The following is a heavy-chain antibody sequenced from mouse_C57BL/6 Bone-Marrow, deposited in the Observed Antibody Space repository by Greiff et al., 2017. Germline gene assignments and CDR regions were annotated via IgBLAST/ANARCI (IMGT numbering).Heavy chain of an antibody. CDR2: IHPNSGST. D-gene: IGHD6-1*01. Sequence: QVQLQQPGAELVKPGASVKLSCKASGYTFTSYWMHWVKQRPGQGLEWIGMIHPNSGSTNYNEKCTSKATLTVDKSSSAAYMQLSSLTSEDSAVYYCAADDSSFYAMDYWGQGTSVTVSS. V-gene: IGHV1-64*01. CDR3: AADDSSFYAMDY. J-gene: IGHJ4*01. CDR1: GYTFTSYW.